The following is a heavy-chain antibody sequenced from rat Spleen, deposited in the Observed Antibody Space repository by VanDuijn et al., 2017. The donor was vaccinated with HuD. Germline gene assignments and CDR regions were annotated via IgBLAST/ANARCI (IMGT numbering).Heavy chain of an antibody. CDR1: GFSLTSYN. Sequence: QVQLKESGPGLVQPSQTLSLTCTVAGFSLTSYNVHWVRQPPGKGLEWMGVIWNTGGTRYNPALQPRLSISKDTSKSQVFLKMNSLQTEDTATYYCARDENGYVNLWFAYWGQGTLVTVSS. D-gene: IGHD2-3*01. CDR3: ARDENGYVNLWFAY. V-gene: IGHV2-41*01. J-gene: IGHJ3*01. CDR2: IWNTGGT.